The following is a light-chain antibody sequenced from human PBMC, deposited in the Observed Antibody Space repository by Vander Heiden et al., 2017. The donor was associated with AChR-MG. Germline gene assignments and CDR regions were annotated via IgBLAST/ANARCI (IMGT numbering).Light chain of an antibody. Sequence: DIQMTQSPSSLSASVGDRVTITCRASQSISSYLNWYQQKPGKAPKLLIYAASSLQSGVPSRFSGSGYGTDFTLTISSRQPEDFAPYYCHQNDSTPPWTFGQGTKVEIK. CDR1: QSISSY. CDR2: AAS. CDR3: HQNDSTPPWT. V-gene: IGKV1-39*01. J-gene: IGKJ1*01.